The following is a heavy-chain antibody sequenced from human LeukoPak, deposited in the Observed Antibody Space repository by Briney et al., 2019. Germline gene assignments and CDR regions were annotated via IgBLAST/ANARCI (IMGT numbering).Heavy chain of an antibody. CDR2: ISTYTNT. Sequence: GASVKVSCKTSGYAFSSFAIAWVRQAPGQGLEWMGWISTYTNTNAAQKFQSRVTMTTDTSKSTAYMELTSLRSDDTAVYYCARCYDFWTGYFDYWGQGTRVTVSS. CDR1: GYAFSSFA. CDR3: ARCYDFWTGYFDY. D-gene: IGHD3-3*01. V-gene: IGHV1-18*01. J-gene: IGHJ4*02.